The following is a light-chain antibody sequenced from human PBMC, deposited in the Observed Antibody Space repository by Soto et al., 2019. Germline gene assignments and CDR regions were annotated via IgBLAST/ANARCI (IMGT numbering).Light chain of an antibody. CDR2: GAS. CDR3: QQYGSSPFT. V-gene: IGKV3-20*01. J-gene: IGKJ3*01. Sequence: EMGLTQSPGTLYLSPGERATLSFRASQSVSSSYLAWYQQKPGQAPRLLIYGASSRATGIPDRFSGSGSGTDFTLTISRLEPEDFAVYYCQQYGSSPFTFGPGTKVDIK. CDR1: QSVSSSY.